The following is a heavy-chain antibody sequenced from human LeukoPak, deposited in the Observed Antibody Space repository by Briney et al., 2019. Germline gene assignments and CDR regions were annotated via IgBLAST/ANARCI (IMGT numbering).Heavy chain of an antibody. D-gene: IGHD3-22*01. J-gene: IGHJ4*02. CDR3: ARGVSSGYYGFDY. Sequence: SETLSLTCAVYGGSFSGYYWSWIRQPPGKGLEWIGEINHSGSTNYNPSLKSRVTISVDTSKNQFSLKLTSVTAADTALYYCARGVSSGYYGFDYWGQGTLVTVSS. V-gene: IGHV4-34*01. CDR2: INHSGST. CDR1: GGSFSGYY.